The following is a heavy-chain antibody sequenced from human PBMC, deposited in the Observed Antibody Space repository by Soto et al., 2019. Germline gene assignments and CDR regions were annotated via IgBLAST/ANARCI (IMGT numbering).Heavy chain of an antibody. CDR3: ARGDYYGSGHYFDY. CDR1: GYTFTSYY. CDR2: INPSGGST. J-gene: IGHJ4*02. Sequence: QIQLVQSGAEVKKPGASVNVSCKASGYTFTSYYLHWVRQAPGQGLEWMGTINPSGGSTNYAQKFQGRVTMTSDTSTSTVYLYLNSLRSEDTAVYYCARGDYYGSGHYFDYWGQGTLATVSS. V-gene: IGHV1-46*01. D-gene: IGHD3-10*01.